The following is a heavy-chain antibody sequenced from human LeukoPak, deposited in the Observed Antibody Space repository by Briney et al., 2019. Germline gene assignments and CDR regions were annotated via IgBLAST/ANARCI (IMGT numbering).Heavy chain of an antibody. D-gene: IGHD2-15*01. CDR3: ARDWCSGGSCPFFDY. J-gene: IGHJ4*02. CDR2: IIPIFGTA. Sequence: SVKVSCKASGGTFSSYAISWVRQAPGQGLEWMGRIIPIFGTANYAQKFQGRVTITTDESTSTAYMELSSLRSEDTAEYYCARDWCSGGSCPFFDYWGQGTLVTVSS. V-gene: IGHV1-69*05. CDR1: GGTFSSYA.